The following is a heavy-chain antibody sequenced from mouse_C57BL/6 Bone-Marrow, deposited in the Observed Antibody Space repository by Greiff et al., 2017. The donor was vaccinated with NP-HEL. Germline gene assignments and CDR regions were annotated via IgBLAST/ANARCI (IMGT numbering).Heavy chain of an antibody. V-gene: IGHV5-6*01. CDR1: GFTFSSYG. CDR3: ASPYDYDVAWFAY. Sequence: EVHLVESGGDLVKPGGSLKLSCAASGFTFSSYGMSWVRQTPDKRLECVATISSGGSYTYYPDSVKGRFTISRDNAKNTLYLQMSSLKSEDTAMYYCASPYDYDVAWFAYWGQGTLVTVSA. D-gene: IGHD2-4*01. CDR2: ISSGGSYT. J-gene: IGHJ3*01.